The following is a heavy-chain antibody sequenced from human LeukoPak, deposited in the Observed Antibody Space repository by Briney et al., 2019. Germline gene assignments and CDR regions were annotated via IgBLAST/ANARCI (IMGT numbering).Heavy chain of an antibody. J-gene: IGHJ3*02. V-gene: IGHV4-4*09. CDR2: IYTSGST. D-gene: IGHD3-22*01. Sequence: SETLSLTCTVSGGSISSYYWSWIRQPRGKGLEWIGYIYTSGSTNYNPSLKSRVTISVDTSKNQFSLKLSSVTAADTAVYYCARVMGYYYDSSGYSHPKGAFDIWGQGTMVTVSS. CDR1: GGSISSYY. CDR3: ARVMGYYYDSSGYSHPKGAFDI.